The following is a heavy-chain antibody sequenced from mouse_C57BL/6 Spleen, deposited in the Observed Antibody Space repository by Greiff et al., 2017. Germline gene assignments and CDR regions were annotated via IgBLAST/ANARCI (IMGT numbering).Heavy chain of an antibody. V-gene: IGHV8-12*01. Sequence: QVTLKVCGPGILQSSQTLSLTCSFSGFSLSTSGMGVSWIRQPSGKGLEWLAHIYWDDDKRYNPSLKSRLTISKDTSRNQVFLKITSVDTADTATYYCARVRLSDFDYWGQGTTLTVSS. CDR1: GFSLSTSGMG. CDR3: ARVRLSDFDY. CDR2: IYWDDDK. D-gene: IGHD1-1*02. J-gene: IGHJ2*01.